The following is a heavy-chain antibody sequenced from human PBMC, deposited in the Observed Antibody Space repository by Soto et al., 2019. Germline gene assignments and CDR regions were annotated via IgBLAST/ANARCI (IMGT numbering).Heavy chain of an antibody. D-gene: IGHD3-10*01. CDR3: ATSFGSGSRAFDY. V-gene: IGHV1-69*02. CDR1: GDTFNFYT. J-gene: IGHJ4*02. Sequence: QVQLVQSGAEVKKPGSSVKVSCKASGDTFNFYTINWVRQAPGLGLEWMGRFNPILSFSNSALKFQRRVTLTADKSTSTAYLVLSRLRSEDTAIYYCATSFGSGSRAFDYWGQGALVTVSS. CDR2: FNPILSFS.